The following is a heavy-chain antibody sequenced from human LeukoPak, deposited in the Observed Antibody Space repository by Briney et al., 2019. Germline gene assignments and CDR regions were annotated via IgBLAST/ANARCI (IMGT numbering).Heavy chain of an antibody. J-gene: IGHJ3*02. CDR1: GGSFSGYY. CDR2: INHSGST. V-gene: IGHV4-34*01. CDR3: ASLFYDFWSGYSPRGAFDI. D-gene: IGHD3-3*01. Sequence: PSETLSLTCAVYGGSFSGYYWSWIRQPPGKGLEWIGEINHSGSTNYNPSLKSRVTISVDTSKNQFSLKLSSVTAADTAVYYCASLFYDFWSGYSPRGAFDIWGQGTMVTVSS.